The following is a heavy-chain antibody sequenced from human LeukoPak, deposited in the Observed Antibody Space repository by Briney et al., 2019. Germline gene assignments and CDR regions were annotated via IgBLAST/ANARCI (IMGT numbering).Heavy chain of an antibody. CDR2: ISGSGGST. D-gene: IGHD6-19*01. Sequence: GGSVRLSCAASGFTFRSYEMNWVRQAPGKGLEGVTVISGSGGSTYYGDSVKGRFIISRDNSKSTLYLQMGSLRAEDSALYYCAKFGSGWYLFDFWGQGTLVTVSS. CDR3: AKFGSGWYLFDF. J-gene: IGHJ4*02. CDR1: GFTFRSYE. V-gene: IGHV3-23*01.